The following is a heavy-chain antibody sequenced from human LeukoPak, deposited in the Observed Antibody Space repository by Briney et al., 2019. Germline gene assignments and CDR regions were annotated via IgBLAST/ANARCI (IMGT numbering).Heavy chain of an antibody. J-gene: IGHJ4*02. D-gene: IGHD3-22*01. CDR1: GFTFDDYA. Sequence: PGRSLSLSCAASGFTFDDYAMHWVRHAPGKGLEWVSGISWNSGSIGYADSVKGRFTISRDNAKNSLYLQMNSLRAEDTALYYCAKDRNYYDSSSSFDYCGQGTLVTVSS. V-gene: IGHV3-9*01. CDR3: AKDRNYYDSSSSFDY. CDR2: ISWNSGSI.